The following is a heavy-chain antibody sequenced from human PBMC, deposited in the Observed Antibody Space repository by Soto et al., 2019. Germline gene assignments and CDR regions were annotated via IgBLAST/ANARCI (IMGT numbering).Heavy chain of an antibody. Sequence: EVQLLESGGDLVQPGGSLRLSCAASGFTFSAFAMTWVRQPPGQGLEWVPTVIGSGAYTFDADIVKGRFTISRDNSKDTLYLHMISMRLDDTAVYYWAKGCYDDMVAYSYYIYCLDVWGLGTPVTVSS. J-gene: IGHJ6*02. CDR1: GFTFSAFA. CDR3: AKGCYDDMVAYSYYIYCLDV. V-gene: IGHV3-23*01. CDR2: VIGSGAYT. D-gene: IGHD3-9*01.